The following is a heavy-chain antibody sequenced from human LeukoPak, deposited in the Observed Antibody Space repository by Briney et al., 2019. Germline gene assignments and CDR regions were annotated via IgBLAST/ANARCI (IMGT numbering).Heavy chain of an antibody. D-gene: IGHD6-19*01. V-gene: IGHV1-18*01. CDR3: TRDREYSSGWGNPGY. CDR2: ISAYNGNT. CDR1: GYTFTSYG. Sequence: VSVKVSCKASGYTFTSYGISWVRQAPGQGLEWMGWISAYNGNTNYAQKLQGRVTMTTDTSTSTAYMELRSLRSDDTAVYYCTRDREYSSGWGNPGYWGQGTLVTVSS. J-gene: IGHJ4*02.